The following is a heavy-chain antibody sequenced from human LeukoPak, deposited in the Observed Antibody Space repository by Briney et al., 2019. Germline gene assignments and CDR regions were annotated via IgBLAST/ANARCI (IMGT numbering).Heavy chain of an antibody. CDR3: AREVLDYYGSGSYHSAFDI. D-gene: IGHD3-10*01. CDR1: GGSISSGGYY. V-gene: IGHV4-30-2*01. Sequence: PSETLSLTCTVSGGSISSGGYYRSWIRQPPGTGLEWIGYIYHSGSTYYNPSLKSRVTISVDRSKNQFSLKLSSVTAADTAVYYCAREVLDYYGSGSYHSAFDIWGQGTMVTVSS. J-gene: IGHJ3*02. CDR2: IYHSGST.